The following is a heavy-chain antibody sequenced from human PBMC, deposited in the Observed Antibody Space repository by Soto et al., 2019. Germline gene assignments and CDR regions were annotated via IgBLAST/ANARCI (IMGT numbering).Heavy chain of an antibody. D-gene: IGHD3-3*01. Sequence: QLHLVQSGAVVKKPGASVTVSCSASGYPVTAYYMHWVRQAPGRGLEWMGGINPATGAAKYTQTFLGRVTITGDPSTSTVFLELSGLTSEGTAVFYCARGGGVGVAGSAAFDMWGQGTLVTVSS. CDR1: GYPVTAYY. CDR3: ARGGGVGVAGSAAFDM. J-gene: IGHJ3*02. V-gene: IGHV1-2*02. CDR2: INPATGAA.